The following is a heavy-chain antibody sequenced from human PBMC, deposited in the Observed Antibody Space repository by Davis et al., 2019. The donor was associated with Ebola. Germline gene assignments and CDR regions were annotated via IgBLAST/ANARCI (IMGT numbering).Heavy chain of an antibody. J-gene: IGHJ4*02. D-gene: IGHD4-17*01. CDR1: GGTFSSYA. CDR3: AIQDYGVAYDD. V-gene: IGHV1-69*05. Sequence: SVKVSCKASGGTFSSYAISWVRQAPGQGLEWTGGIIPIFGTANYAQKFQGRVTMTRNTSISTAYMELSSLRSEDTAVYYCAIQDYGVAYDDWGQGTLVTVSS. CDR2: IIPIFGTA.